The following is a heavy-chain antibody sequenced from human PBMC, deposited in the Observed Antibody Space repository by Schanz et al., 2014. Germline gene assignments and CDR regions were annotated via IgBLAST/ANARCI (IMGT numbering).Heavy chain of an antibody. CDR3: TKERGYIY. CDR1: GFSFSTYA. Sequence: QVQLVESGGGVVQPGRSLRLSCAASGFSFSTYAIHWVRQAPGKGLEWVAVISKDGSSKYSADSVKGRFTISRDNSKNTVYLQMNSLRAEDTAVYYCTKERGYIYWGQGTLVTVSS. CDR2: ISKDGSSK. J-gene: IGHJ4*02. V-gene: IGHV3-30*04. D-gene: IGHD5-12*01.